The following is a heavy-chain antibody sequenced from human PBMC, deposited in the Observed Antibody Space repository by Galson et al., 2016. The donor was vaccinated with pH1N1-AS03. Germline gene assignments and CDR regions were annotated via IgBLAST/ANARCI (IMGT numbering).Heavy chain of an antibody. Sequence: LRLSCAASGFTFNNAWMSWVRQAPGKGLEWVGRIKSKTDGGTIDYAAPAKGRFTISRHDSIDTLFLQMSSLKTEDTAVYYCTTDDYGDYRGTGAGTNDAFDMWGQGTMVTVSS. J-gene: IGHJ3*02. CDR1: GFTFNNAW. CDR2: IKSKTDGGTI. CDR3: TTDDYGDYRGTGAGTNDAFDM. D-gene: IGHD4-17*01. V-gene: IGHV3-15*01.